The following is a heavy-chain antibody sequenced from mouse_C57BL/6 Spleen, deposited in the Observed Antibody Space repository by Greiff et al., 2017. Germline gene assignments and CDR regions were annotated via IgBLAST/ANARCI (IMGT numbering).Heavy chain of an antibody. CDR3: TRGKNYYGKGGAMDY. CDR2: IDPETGGT. D-gene: IGHD2-1*01. V-gene: IGHV1-15*01. CDR1: GYTFTDYE. Sequence: QVQLQQSGAELVRPGASVTLSCKASGYTFTDYEMHWVKQTPVHGLEWIGAIDPETGGTAYNQKFKGKAILTADKSSSTAYMELRSLTSEDSAVXYCTRGKNYYGKGGAMDYWGQGTSVTVSS. J-gene: IGHJ4*01.